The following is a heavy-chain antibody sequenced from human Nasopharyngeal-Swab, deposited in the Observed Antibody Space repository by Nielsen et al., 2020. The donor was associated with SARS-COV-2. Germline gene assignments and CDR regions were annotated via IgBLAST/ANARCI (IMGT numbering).Heavy chain of an antibody. D-gene: IGHD1-26*01. CDR3: AKAALIGNYFYYYYYMDV. J-gene: IGHJ6*03. CDR2: ISYDGSNK. V-gene: IGHV3-30*18. Sequence: VRQAQGKGLEWVAVISYDGSNKYYADSVKGRFTISRDNSKNTLYLQMNSLRAEDTAVYYCAKAALIGNYFYYYYYMDVWGKGTTVTVSS.